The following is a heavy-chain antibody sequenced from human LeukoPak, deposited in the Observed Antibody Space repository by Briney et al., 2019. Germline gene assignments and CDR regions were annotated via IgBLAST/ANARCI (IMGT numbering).Heavy chain of an antibody. CDR2: IKQDGSQK. J-gene: IGHJ4*02. D-gene: IGHD3-10*01. CDR1: GFTFSDHW. CDR3: ARDKGYGSDY. V-gene: IGHV3-7*01. Sequence: GGSLRLSREASGFTFSDHWMNWVRRAPVKGLEWVACIKQDGSQKDYVDSVKGRFTISRDNAKNSLYLQMSSLRAEDTAMYYCARDKGYGSDYWGPGVQVTVSS.